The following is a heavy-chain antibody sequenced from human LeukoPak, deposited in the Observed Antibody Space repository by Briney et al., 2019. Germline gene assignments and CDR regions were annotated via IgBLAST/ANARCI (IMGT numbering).Heavy chain of an antibody. CDR2: IRYDGSNK. J-gene: IGHJ4*02. D-gene: IGHD3-10*01. Sequence: GGSLRLSCAPSGFTFSNYAMHWVRQAPGKGLEWVAFIRYDGSNKYYADSVKGRFTISRDNSKNTLYLQMNSLRAEDTAVYYCAKVYTMVEGVTDLDYWGQGTLVTVSS. CDR1: GFTFSNYA. CDR3: AKVYTMVEGVTDLDY. V-gene: IGHV3-30*02.